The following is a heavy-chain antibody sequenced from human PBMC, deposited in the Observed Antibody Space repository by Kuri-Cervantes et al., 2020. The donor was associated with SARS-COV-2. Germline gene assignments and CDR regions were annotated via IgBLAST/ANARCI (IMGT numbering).Heavy chain of an antibody. J-gene: IGHJ4*02. V-gene: IGHV1-24*01. CDR1: GYTLTELS. Sequence: ASVKVSCKVSGYTLTELSMHWVRQAPGKGLEWMGGFDPEDGETIYAQKFQGRVTMTEDTSTDTAYMELSSLRSEDTAVYYCARYSGYDYQFDYWGQGTLVTVSS. CDR3: ARYSGYDYQFDY. D-gene: IGHD5-12*01. CDR2: FDPEDGET.